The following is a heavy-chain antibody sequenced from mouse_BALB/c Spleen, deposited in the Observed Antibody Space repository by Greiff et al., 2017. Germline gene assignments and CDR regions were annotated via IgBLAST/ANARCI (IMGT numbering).Heavy chain of an antibody. J-gene: IGHJ3*01. CDR3: AGHDGGAWFAY. Sequence: EVNVVESGGGLVQPGGSLKLSCAASGFTFSSYTMSWVRQTPEKRLEWVAYISNGGGSTYYPDTVKGRFTISRDNAKNTLYLQMSSLKSEDTAMYYCAGHDGGAWFAYWGQGTLVTVSA. V-gene: IGHV5-12-2*01. CDR1: GFTFSSYT. CDR2: ISNGGGST.